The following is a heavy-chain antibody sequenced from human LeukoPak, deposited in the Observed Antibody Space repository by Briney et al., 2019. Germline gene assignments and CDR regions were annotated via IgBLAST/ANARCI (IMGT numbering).Heavy chain of an antibody. CDR3: AREGPETYNFDF. Sequence: GASVKVSCKTSGYTFTNYYMHWVRQAPGQGPEWMGITRPSSGRTSYPQKFQGRVTMTWDMSTGTFYMELSSLTSDDTAVYYCAREGPETYNFDFWGQGTLVTVSS. CDR1: GYTFTNYY. J-gene: IGHJ4*02. D-gene: IGHD1-14*01. CDR2: TRPSSGRT. V-gene: IGHV1-46*01.